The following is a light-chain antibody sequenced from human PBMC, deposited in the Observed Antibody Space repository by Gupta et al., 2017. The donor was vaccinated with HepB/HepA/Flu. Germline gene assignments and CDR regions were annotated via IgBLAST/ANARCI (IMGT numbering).Light chain of an antibody. V-gene: IGKV1-5*03. CDR2: MAS. Sequence: DIQMTQSPSTLSASVGDRVTITCRASQSISSWLAWYQHKPGKAPKLLIYMASSLESGVPSRFSGSGSETEFTLTISGLQPDDFATYYCQQYNSYPRTFGQGTXVEIK. CDR1: QSISSW. CDR3: QQYNSYPRT. J-gene: IGKJ1*01.